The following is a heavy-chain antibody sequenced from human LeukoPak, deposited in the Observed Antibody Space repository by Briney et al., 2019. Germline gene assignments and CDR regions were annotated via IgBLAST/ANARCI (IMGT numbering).Heavy chain of an antibody. CDR1: GLTFSSYA. Sequence: GGSLRLSCAASGLTFSSYAMSWVRQAPGKGLEWVSAISGSGRRTYYADSEKSRFIITRDNSKNPLYLQMNGLRAEDTAVYYCAKDEGEGATTHFDYWGQGTLVTVSS. D-gene: IGHD1-26*01. J-gene: IGHJ4*02. V-gene: IGHV3-23*01. CDR2: ISGSGRRT. CDR3: AKDEGEGATTHFDY.